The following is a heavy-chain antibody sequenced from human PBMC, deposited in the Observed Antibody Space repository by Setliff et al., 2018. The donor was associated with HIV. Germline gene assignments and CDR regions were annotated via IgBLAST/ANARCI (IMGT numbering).Heavy chain of an antibody. CDR1: GETIRNGFYY. CDR2: IYYSGST. V-gene: IGHV4-39*07. D-gene: IGHD2-2*01. J-gene: IGHJ2*01. CDR3: ARGPAEWQIVVVPAAHWYFDL. Sequence: SETLSLTCTVSGETIRNGFYYWHWMRQPPGKGLEWIGSIYYSGSTNYNPSLKSRITISVDTSKKQFSLKLNSVTAADTAVYYCARGPAEWQIVVVPAAHWYFDLWGRGTLVTVSS.